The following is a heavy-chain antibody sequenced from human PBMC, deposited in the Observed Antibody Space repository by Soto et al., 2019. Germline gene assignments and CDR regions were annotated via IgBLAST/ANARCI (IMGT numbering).Heavy chain of an antibody. V-gene: IGHV1-46*03. CDR1: GYTFTTYY. CDR2: VNPSDGTT. CDR3: TRSITRFLEWLFDY. J-gene: IGHJ4*02. Sequence: QVQLVQSGAEVKKPGASVKLSCKASGYTFTTYYIHWVRQAPGQGLQWVGIVNPSDGTTSYAQRFQGRVTIHRYTATCTVYMELSSLRSEDTAVDYCTRSITRFLEWLFDYWGQGTLLTVSS. D-gene: IGHD3-3*01.